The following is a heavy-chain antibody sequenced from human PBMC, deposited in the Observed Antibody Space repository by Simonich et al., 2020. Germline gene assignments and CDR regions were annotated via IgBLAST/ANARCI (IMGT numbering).Heavy chain of an antibody. D-gene: IGHD6-13*01. V-gene: IGHV4-39*01. J-gene: IGHJ3*02. Sequence: QLQLQESGPGLVKPSEPLSLTCTVSGGSISSSSYYWGWIRQPPGKGLEWIGNIYYSGRTYFNPSLKSRVTISVDTSKNQFSLKLSSVTVADTAVYYCARHAGFAFDIWGQGTMVTVSS. CDR3: ARHAGFAFDI. CDR2: IYYSGRT. CDR1: GGSISSSSYY.